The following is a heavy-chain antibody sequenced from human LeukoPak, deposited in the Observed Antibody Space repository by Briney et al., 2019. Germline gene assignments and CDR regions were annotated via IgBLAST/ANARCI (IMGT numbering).Heavy chain of an antibody. V-gene: IGHV1-18*01. J-gene: IGHJ5*02. D-gene: IGHD4-17*01. CDR2: ISAYNGNT. Sequence: ASVKVSCKASGYTFTSYGISWVRQAPGQGLEWMGWISAYNGNTNYAQKLQGRVTMTTDTSTSTAYMELRSLRSDDTAVYYCARDRPYGDHRECWFDPWGQGTLVTVSS. CDR1: GYTFTSYG. CDR3: ARDRPYGDHRECWFDP.